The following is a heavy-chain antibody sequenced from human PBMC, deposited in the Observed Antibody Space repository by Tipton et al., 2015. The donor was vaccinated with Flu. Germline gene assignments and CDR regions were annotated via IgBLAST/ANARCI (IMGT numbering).Heavy chain of an antibody. V-gene: IGHV4-39*07. J-gene: IGHJ5*02. CDR2: IYYSGST. CDR3: ARSITMVQGVNDWFDP. Sequence: TLSLTCTVSGGSISSSSYYWGWIRQPPGKGLEWIGSIYYSGSTYYNPSLKSRVTISVDTSKNQFSLKLSSVTAADTAVYYCARSITMVQGVNDWFDPWGQGTLVTVSS. CDR1: GGSISSSSYY. D-gene: IGHD3-10*01.